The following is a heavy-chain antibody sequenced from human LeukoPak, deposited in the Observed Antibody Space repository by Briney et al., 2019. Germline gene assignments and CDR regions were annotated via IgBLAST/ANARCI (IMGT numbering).Heavy chain of an antibody. CDR3: ARALEGSSGYYYVVRYYYYMDV. D-gene: IGHD3-22*01. Sequence: GGSLRLSCAASGFTFSSYAMSWVRQAPGKGLEWVAVMSYDGSNKYYADSVKGRFTISRDNSKNTLYLQMNSLRAEDTAVYYCARALEGSSGYYYVVRYYYYMDVWGKGTTVTVSS. J-gene: IGHJ6*03. CDR2: MSYDGSNK. CDR1: GFTFSSYA. V-gene: IGHV3-30*01.